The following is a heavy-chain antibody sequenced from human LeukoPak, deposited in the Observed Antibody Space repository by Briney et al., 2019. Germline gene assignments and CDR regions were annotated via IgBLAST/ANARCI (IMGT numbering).Heavy chain of an antibody. D-gene: IGHD6-19*01. V-gene: IGHV1-2*02. J-gene: IGHJ4*02. CDR1: GYTFTGYY. CDR3: ARGTGYSSGWLFDY. CDR2: INPNSGVT. Sequence: ASVTVSCKASGYTFTGYYMHWVRQAPGQGLEWMGWINPNSGVTNYAQKFQGRVTMTRDTSISTAYMELSRLRSDDTAVFYCARGTGYSSGWLFDYWGQGTLVTVSS.